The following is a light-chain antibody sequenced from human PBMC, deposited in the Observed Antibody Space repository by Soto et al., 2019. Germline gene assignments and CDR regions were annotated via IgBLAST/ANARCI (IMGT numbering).Light chain of an antibody. CDR1: QSVRSNF. CDR3: QQYGGSPET. V-gene: IGKV3-20*01. CDR2: GAS. Sequence: EIVLTQSPGTLSLSPGERATLSCRASQSVRSNFLAWYQQKPGQAPRLLIYGASSRATGIPDRFSGSGSGTDFTLTVSRLEPEDFAVYYCQQYGGSPETFGQGTKVEIK. J-gene: IGKJ1*01.